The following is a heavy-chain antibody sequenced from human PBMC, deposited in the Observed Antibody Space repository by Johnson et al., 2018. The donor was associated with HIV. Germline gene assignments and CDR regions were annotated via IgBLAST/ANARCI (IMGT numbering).Heavy chain of an antibody. CDR2: ISYDGSYK. D-gene: IGHD4-17*01. J-gene: IGHJ3*02. Sequence: QMLLVESGGGVVQPGRSLRLSCAASGFTFSTYGMHWVRQAPGKGLGWVAFISYDGSYKYYADSVKGRFTISRDNSKNTLYLKMNSLRAEDTDVYYCANLNDYGDYWGPDACDIWGQGTMVSVSS. V-gene: IGHV3-30*18. CDR3: ANLNDYGDYWGPDACDI. CDR1: GFTFSTYG.